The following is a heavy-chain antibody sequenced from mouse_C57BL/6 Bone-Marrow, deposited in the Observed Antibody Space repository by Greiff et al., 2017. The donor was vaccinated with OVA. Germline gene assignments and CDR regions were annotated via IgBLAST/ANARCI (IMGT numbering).Heavy chain of an antibody. CDR2: FYYDGSSI. Sequence: EVQVVESEGGLVQPGSSMKLSCTASGFTFSDYYMAWVRQVPEKGLEWVANFYYDGSSIYYLDSLKSRFIISSDNAKNSLYLEMSSLKSEDTATYKCASNYGSSLGYFDVWGTGTTVTVSA. CDR3: ASNYGSSLGYFDV. D-gene: IGHD1-1*01. V-gene: IGHV5-16*01. J-gene: IGHJ1*03. CDR1: GFTFSDYY.